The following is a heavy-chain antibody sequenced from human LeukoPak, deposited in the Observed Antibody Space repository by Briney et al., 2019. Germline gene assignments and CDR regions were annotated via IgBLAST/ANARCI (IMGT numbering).Heavy chain of an antibody. D-gene: IGHD2-15*01. CDR1: GYTFTGYY. CDR3: ARDGRIAATFLSDAENWFDP. J-gene: IGHJ5*02. V-gene: IGHV1-46*01. CDR2: INPSGGST. Sequence: ASVKVSCKASGYTFTGYYMHWVRQAPGQGLEWMGIINPSGGSTSYAQKFQGRVTMTRDMSTSTVYMELSSLRSEDTAVYYCARDGRIAATFLSDAENWFDPWGQGTLVTVSS.